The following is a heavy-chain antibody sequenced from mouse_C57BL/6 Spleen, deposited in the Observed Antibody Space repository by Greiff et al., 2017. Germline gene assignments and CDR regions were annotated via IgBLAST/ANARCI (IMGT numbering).Heavy chain of an antibody. CDR1: GYTFTSYW. CDR2: IDPSDSET. J-gene: IGHJ2*01. V-gene: IGHV1-52*01. D-gene: IGHD1-1*01. CDR3: AYYYGSSYVRSY. Sequence: QVQLKQPGAELVRPGSSVKLSCKASGYTFTSYWMHWVKQRPIQGLEWIGNIDPSDSETHYNQKFKDKATLTVDKSSSTAYMQLSSLTSEDSAVYYCAYYYGSSYVRSYWGQGTTLTVSS.